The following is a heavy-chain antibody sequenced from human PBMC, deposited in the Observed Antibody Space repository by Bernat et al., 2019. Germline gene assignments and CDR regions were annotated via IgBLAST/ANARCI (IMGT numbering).Heavy chain of an antibody. CDR2: IEHGGAT. CDR3: ARNGAYCIEV. Sequence: QGQGKEAGPGLVKPSEKGGSNGEGEGSSINSYWWSGGGQPPGKGLEWIGEIEHGGATNYNPSLKSRVTISVDKSKNQFSLKLSSVTDADTALYYCARNGAYCIEVWGQGTTVTVS. J-gene: IGHJ6*02. V-gene: IGHV4-4*02. D-gene: IGHD2-21*01. CDR1: GSSINSYW.